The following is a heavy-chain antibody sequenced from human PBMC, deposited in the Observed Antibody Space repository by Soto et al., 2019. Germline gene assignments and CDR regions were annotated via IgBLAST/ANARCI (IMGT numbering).Heavy chain of an antibody. V-gene: IGHV4-30-4*01. Sequence: SETLSLTCTVSGGSISSGDYYWSWIRQPPGKGLEWIGYIYYSGSTYYNPSLKSRVTISVDTSKNQFSLKLSSVTAADTAVYYCASHYDSSDLTRVXYWGQGTLVTVSS. D-gene: IGHD3-22*01. CDR2: IYYSGST. CDR1: GGSISSGDYY. CDR3: ASHYDSSDLTRVXY. J-gene: IGHJ4*02.